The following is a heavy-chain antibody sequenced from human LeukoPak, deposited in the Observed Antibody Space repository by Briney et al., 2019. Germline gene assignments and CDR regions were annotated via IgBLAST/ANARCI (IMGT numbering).Heavy chain of an antibody. CDR3: ARDAPSRVAP. Sequence: SVKVSCKASGGTFSSYAISWVRQAPGQGLEGMGRIIPILGIANYAQKFQGRVPITADKSTRTDYLELRRLRSEDTAVYYCARDAPSRVAPWGQGTLVTVSS. V-gene: IGHV1-69*04. CDR1: GGTFSSYA. CDR2: IIPILGIA. J-gene: IGHJ5*02.